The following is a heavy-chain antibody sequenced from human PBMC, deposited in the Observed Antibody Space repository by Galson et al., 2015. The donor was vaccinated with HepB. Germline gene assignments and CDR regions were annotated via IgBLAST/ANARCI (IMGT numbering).Heavy chain of an antibody. Sequence: PALVKPTQTLTLTCTFSGFSLTTSGVSVGWIRQPPGKALEWLSLIYWDDDNRYSPSLNTRLTITKDTSKNQVVLKMTNMDPVDTGTYYCVYNSPRQQLAPNNYQYYYMDVWGKGTTVTVSS. CDR2: IYWDDDN. CDR1: GFSLTTSGVS. CDR3: VYNSPRQQLAPNNYQYYYMDV. D-gene: IGHD6-13*01. J-gene: IGHJ6*03. V-gene: IGHV2-5*04.